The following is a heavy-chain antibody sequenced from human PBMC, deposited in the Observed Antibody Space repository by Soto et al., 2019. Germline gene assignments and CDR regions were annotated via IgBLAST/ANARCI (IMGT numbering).Heavy chain of an antibody. J-gene: IGHJ4*02. D-gene: IGHD6-13*01. CDR3: ARLVYSSRYYSGYYFDY. V-gene: IGHV4-39*01. Sequence: ASETLSLTCTVSGGSISSSSYYWGWIRQPPGKGLEWIGSIYYSGSTYYNPSLKSRVTISVDTSKNQFSLKLSSVTAADTAVYYCARLVYSSRYYSGYYFDYWGQGTLVTVSS. CDR1: GGSISSSSYY. CDR2: IYYSGST.